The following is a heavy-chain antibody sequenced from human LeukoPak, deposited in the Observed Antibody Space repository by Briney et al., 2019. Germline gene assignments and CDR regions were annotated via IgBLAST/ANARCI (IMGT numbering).Heavy chain of an antibody. CDR2: ISSNGGST. J-gene: IGHJ4*02. CDR3: ARETVSDNCSGGSCYLYPHFDY. D-gene: IGHD2-15*01. CDR1: GFTFSSYA. V-gene: IGHV3-64*01. Sequence: GGSLRLSCAASGFTFSSYAMHWVRQAPGKGLEYVSAISSNGGSTYYANSVKGRFTISRDNSKNTLYLQMGSLRAEDMAVYYCARETVSDNCSGGSCYLYPHFDYWGQGTLVTVSS.